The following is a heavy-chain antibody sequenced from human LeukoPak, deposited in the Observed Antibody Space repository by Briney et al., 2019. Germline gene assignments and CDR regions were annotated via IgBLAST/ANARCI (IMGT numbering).Heavy chain of an antibody. J-gene: IGHJ6*02. CDR2: ISGGGGST. V-gene: IGHV3-23*01. CDR1: GFTFSSYA. D-gene: IGHD3-22*01. Sequence: GGSLRLSCAASGFTFSSYAMSWVRQAPGKGLDWVSAISGGGGSTYYADSVKGRFTISRDNSKNTLYLQMNSLRAEDTAVYYCAKGRDSSGYYYYYGMDVWGQGTTATVSS. CDR3: AKGRDSSGYYYYYGMDV.